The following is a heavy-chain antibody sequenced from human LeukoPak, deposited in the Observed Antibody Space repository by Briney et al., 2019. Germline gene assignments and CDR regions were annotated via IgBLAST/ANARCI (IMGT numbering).Heavy chain of an antibody. CDR1: GYTFIGYS. J-gene: IGHJ4*02. CDR3: ARSGYSSGWYRGGYFDY. V-gene: IGHV1-2*02. Sequence: ASVKVSCKTSGYTFIGYSIHWVRQAPGHGLEWMGWINPTGGGTIYAQRFQGRVSMTRDTSINTAYMELSRLRSDDTAVYYCARSGYSSGWYRGGYFDYWGQGTLVTVSS. CDR2: INPTGGGT. D-gene: IGHD6-19*01.